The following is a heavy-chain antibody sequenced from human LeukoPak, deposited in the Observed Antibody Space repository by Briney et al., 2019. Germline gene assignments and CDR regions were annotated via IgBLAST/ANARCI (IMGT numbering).Heavy chain of an antibody. CDR2: MHSSGST. CDR3: ARDIRLVGATLYFDF. D-gene: IGHD1-26*01. Sequence: SETLSLTCTVSGASVSTYYWRWVRQTPDKELEWIVNMHSSGSTYYNPSLKSRVIMSIDTSNNQFSLKLTSVTAADTAVYYCARDIRLVGATLYFDFWGQGALVTVSA. J-gene: IGHJ4*02. CDR1: GASVSTYY. V-gene: IGHV4-59*02.